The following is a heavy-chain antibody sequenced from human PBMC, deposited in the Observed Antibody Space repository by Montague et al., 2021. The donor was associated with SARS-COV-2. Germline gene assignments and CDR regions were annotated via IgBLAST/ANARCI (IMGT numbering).Heavy chain of an antibody. CDR1: GDSVSSNNVS. CDR2: TYYRSKWYN. Sequence: CAISGDSVSSNNVSWNWIRQSPSRGLEWLGRTYYRSKWYNDYAESVESRITIDPDTSKHQFSLHLNSVTPEDTAVYYCARIPVGSKYYFDFWGQGTLVTVSS. V-gene: IGHV6-1*01. CDR3: ARIPVGSKYYFDF. J-gene: IGHJ4*02. D-gene: IGHD2-2*01.